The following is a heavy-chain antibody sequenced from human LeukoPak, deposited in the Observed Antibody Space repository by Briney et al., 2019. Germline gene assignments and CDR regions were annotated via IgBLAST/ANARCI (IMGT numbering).Heavy chain of an antibody. CDR2: FDPEDGET. J-gene: IGHJ2*01. CDR1: GYTLTELS. Sequence: ASVKVSCKVSGYTLTELSMHWVRQAPGKGLEWMGGFDPEDGETIYAQKFQGRVTMTEDTSTDTAYMELSSLRSEDTAVYYCATRDFWSGYYPYWYFDLWGRGTLVTVSS. CDR3: ATRDFWSGYYPYWYFDL. D-gene: IGHD3-3*01. V-gene: IGHV1-24*01.